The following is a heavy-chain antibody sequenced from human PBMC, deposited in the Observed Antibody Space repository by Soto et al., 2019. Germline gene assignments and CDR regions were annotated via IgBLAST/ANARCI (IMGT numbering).Heavy chain of an antibody. D-gene: IGHD3-22*01. V-gene: IGHV3-30-3*01. J-gene: IGHJ4*02. CDR1: GFTFSSYA. Sequence: PGGSLRLSCAASGFTFSSYAMHWVRQAPGKGLEWVAVISYDGSNKYYADSVKGRFTISRDNSKNTLYLQMNSLRAEDTAVYYCANSRPSYYYDSSGPLLNWGQGTLVTVSS. CDR3: ANSRPSYYYDSSGPLLN. CDR2: ISYDGSNK.